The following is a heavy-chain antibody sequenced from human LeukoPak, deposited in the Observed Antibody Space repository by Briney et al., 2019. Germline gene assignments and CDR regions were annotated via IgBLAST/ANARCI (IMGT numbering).Heavy chain of an antibody. D-gene: IGHD3-10*01. CDR2: IYSGGST. Sequence: GGSLRLSCAASGFTVSSNYMSWVRQAPGKGLEWVSVIYSGGSTYYADSVKGRFTISRDNAKNPLYLQMNSLRAEDTAVYYCARDLDGSGSYLDYWGQGTLVTVSS. CDR1: GFTVSSNY. CDR3: ARDLDGSGSYLDY. J-gene: IGHJ4*02. V-gene: IGHV3-53*01.